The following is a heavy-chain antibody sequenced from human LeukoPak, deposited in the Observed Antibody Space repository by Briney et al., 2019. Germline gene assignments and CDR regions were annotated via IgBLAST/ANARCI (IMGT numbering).Heavy chain of an antibody. V-gene: IGHV4-38-2*02. CDR3: ARDWGDSSGYYYNGGFFDY. J-gene: IGHJ4*02. CDR1: GYSISSGYY. Sequence: TSETLSLTCAVSGYSISSGYYWGWIRQPPGKGPEWIGSIYHSGSTYYNPSLKSRVTISVDTSKNQFSLKLSSVTAADTAVYYCARDWGDSSGYYYNGGFFDYWGQGTLVTVSS. CDR2: IYHSGST. D-gene: IGHD3-22*01.